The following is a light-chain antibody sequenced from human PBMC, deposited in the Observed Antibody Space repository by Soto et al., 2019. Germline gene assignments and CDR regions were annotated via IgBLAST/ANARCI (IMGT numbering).Light chain of an antibody. CDR2: EGS. Sequence: QSALTQPASVSGSPGQSITIACTGTSSDVGSYNLVSWYQQHPGKAPKLMIYEGSKGPSGVSNRFSGSKSGNTASLTISGLRAEDEADYYCCSYAGSSTYVFGTGTKLTVL. CDR1: SSDVGSYNL. J-gene: IGLJ1*01. CDR3: CSYAGSSTYV. V-gene: IGLV2-23*01.